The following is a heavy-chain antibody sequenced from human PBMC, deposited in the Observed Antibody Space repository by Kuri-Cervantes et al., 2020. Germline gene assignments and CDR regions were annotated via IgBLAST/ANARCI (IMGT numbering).Heavy chain of an antibody. Sequence: GGSLRLSCAASGFTFSSYSMNWVRQAPGKGLEWVSSISSSSSYIYYADSVKGRFTISRDNSKNTLYLQMNSLRAEDTAVYYCARVRFGDYANDYWGQGTLVTVSS. D-gene: IGHD3-10*01. CDR1: GFTFSSYS. CDR3: ARVRFGDYANDY. J-gene: IGHJ4*02. V-gene: IGHV3-21*04. CDR2: ISSSSSYI.